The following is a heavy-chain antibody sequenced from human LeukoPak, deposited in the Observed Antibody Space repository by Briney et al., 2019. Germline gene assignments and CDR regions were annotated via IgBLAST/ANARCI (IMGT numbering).Heavy chain of an antibody. J-gene: IGHJ4*02. V-gene: IGHV4-59*01. CDR3: AREALVTVAGGTYFDY. CDR2: IYYSGST. D-gene: IGHD6-19*01. Sequence: SETLSLTCTVSGGSISSYYWSWIRQPPGKGLEWIGYIYYSGSTNYNPSLKSRVTISVDTSKNQFSLKLSSVTAADTAVYYCAREALVTVAGGTYFDYWGQGALVTVSS. CDR1: GGSISSYY.